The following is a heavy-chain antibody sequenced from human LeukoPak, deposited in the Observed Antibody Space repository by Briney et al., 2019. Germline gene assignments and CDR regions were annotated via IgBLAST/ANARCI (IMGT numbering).Heavy chain of an antibody. CDR1: GGSISSGSYY. V-gene: IGHV4-61*02. D-gene: IGHD6-19*01. Sequence: SETLSLTCTVSGGSISSGSYYWSWIRQPAGKGLERIGRIYTSGSTNYNPSLKSRVTISVDTSKNQFSLKLSSVTAADTAVYYCARAVAKTYYYYYMDVWGKGTTVTISS. CDR2: IYTSGST. CDR3: ARAVAKTYYYYYMDV. J-gene: IGHJ6*03.